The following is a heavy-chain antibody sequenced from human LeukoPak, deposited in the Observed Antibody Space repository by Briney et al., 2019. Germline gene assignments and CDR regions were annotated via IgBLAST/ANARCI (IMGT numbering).Heavy chain of an antibody. CDR1: GGSISSSSYY. Sequence: SETLSLTCTVSGGSISSSSYYWGWIRQPPGKGLEWIGSIYYSGSTYYNPSLKSRVTISVDTSKNQFSLKLSSVTAADTAVYYSARDPSRITMIVVAYYFDYWGQGTLVTVSS. J-gene: IGHJ4*02. CDR2: IYYSGST. V-gene: IGHV4-39*07. CDR3: ARDPSRITMIVVAYYFDY. D-gene: IGHD3-22*01.